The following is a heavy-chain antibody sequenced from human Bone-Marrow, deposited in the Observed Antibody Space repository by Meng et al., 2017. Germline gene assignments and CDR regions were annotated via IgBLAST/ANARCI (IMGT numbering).Heavy chain of an antibody. V-gene: IGHV3-30*18. J-gene: IGHJ6*02. D-gene: IGHD3-10*01. CDR1: GFTFSNAW. CDR2: ISHDGTKT. Sequence: GESLKISCAASGFTFSNAWMSWVRQAPGKGLEWVAVISHDGTKTYYGDSVKGRFTISRDKSKNTLYLQMSSLRADDTAVYYCAKTLVRGSTAYYYYGMDVWGQGTTVTVSS. CDR3: AKTLVRGSTAYYYYGMDV.